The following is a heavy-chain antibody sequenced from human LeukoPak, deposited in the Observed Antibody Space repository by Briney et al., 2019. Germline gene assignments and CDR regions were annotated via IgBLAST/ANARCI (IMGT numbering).Heavy chain of an antibody. CDR1: GGSISSYY. CDR2: IYYSGST. V-gene: IGHV4-59*12. J-gene: IGHJ5*02. D-gene: IGHD3-3*01. Sequence: PSETLSLTCTVSGGSISSYYWSWIRQAPGKGLEWIGYIYYSGSTNYNPSLKSRVTLSVDTSKNQFSLKLSSVTAADTAVYYCARDRVVRGRENWVDPWGQETLVTVSS. CDR3: ARDRVVRGRENWVDP.